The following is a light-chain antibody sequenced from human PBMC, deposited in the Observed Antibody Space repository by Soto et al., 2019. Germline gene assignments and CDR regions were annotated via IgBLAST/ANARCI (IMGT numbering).Light chain of an antibody. Sequence: QSALTQPPSASGSPGQSVTISCTGTKNDIGVYDFVSWYQHQPGKAPRLIIYEVVQRPSGVPDRFSGSKSGNTASLTVSGLQAADEADYFCKAYAGSNTYVFGSGTKLTVL. CDR1: KNDIGVYDF. CDR2: EVV. J-gene: IGLJ1*01. CDR3: KAYAGSNTYV. V-gene: IGLV2-8*01.